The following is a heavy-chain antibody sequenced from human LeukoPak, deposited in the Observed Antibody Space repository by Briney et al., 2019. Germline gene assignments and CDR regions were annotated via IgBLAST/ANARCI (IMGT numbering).Heavy chain of an antibody. V-gene: IGHV3-7*01. Sequence: GGPLGLSCAASGFTFSSSWLSWIRQPPGKGLEWVANIKEDGSEKYYVDSVTGRFTISRDNAKNSLYLQMNSLRAEDAAVYYCVRYRSLGHWGQGTLVTVSS. J-gene: IGHJ4*02. D-gene: IGHD1-14*01. CDR3: VRYRSLGH. CDR1: GFTFSSSW. CDR2: IKEDGSEK.